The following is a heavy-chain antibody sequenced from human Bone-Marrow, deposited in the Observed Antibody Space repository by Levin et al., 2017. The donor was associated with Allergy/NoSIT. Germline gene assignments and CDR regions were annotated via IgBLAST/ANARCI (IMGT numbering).Heavy chain of an antibody. CDR1: GFTFSSYA. D-gene: IGHD1-26*01. V-gene: IGHV3-23*01. CDR2: ISGSGGST. Sequence: GGSLRLSCAASGFTFSSYAMSWVRQAPGKGLEWVSAISGSGGSTYYADSVKGRFTISRDNSKNTLYLQMNSLRAEDTAVYYCAKSIIQELPNSRGNYYYYYGMDVWGQGTTVTVSS. J-gene: IGHJ6*02. CDR3: AKSIIQELPNSRGNYYYYYGMDV.